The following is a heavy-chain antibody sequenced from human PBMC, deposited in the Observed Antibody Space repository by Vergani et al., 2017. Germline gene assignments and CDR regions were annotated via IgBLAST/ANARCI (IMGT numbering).Heavy chain of an antibody. Sequence: EVQLVQSGAEVKKPGESLKISCTGSGYSFTSYWIGWVRQMPGKGLEWMGIIYPGDSDTRYSPSFQGQVTISADKSISTAYLQWSSLKASDTAMYYCARQVRHCSGGSCYDYYYGMDVWGQGTTVTVSS. V-gene: IGHV5-51*01. CDR2: IYPGDSDT. CDR1: GYSFTSYW. J-gene: IGHJ6*02. CDR3: ARQVRHCSGGSCYDYYYGMDV. D-gene: IGHD2-15*01.